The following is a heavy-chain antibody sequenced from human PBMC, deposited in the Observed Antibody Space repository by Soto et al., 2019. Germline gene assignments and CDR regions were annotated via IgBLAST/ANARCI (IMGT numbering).Heavy chain of an antibody. J-gene: IGHJ6*02. D-gene: IGHD6-13*01. V-gene: IGHV3-7*01. Sequence: EVQLVESGGGLVQPGGSLRLSCVDSGFTFSSYWMSWVRQAPVKGVEWVGNIKQDGSEENYADSVKGRFTISRDNAKNSMYLQMNSLRAGDTAVYYCARIAASGRGWDVWGQGTTVVVSS. CDR1: GFTFSSYW. CDR3: ARIAASGRGWDV. CDR2: IKQDGSEE.